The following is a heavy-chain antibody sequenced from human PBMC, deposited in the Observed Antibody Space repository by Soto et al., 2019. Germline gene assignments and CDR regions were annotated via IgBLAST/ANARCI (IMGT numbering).Heavy chain of an antibody. D-gene: IGHD6-13*01. CDR3: AKDRWQQLVSFDY. Sequence: QVQLVESGGGVVQPGRSLRLSCAASGFTFSSYGMHWVRQAPGKGLEWVAVISYDGSNKYYADSVKGRFTISRDNSKNTQYLHMNSLRAEDTAVYYCAKDRWQQLVSFDYWGQGTLVTVSS. CDR1: GFTFSSYG. J-gene: IGHJ4*02. V-gene: IGHV3-30*18. CDR2: ISYDGSNK.